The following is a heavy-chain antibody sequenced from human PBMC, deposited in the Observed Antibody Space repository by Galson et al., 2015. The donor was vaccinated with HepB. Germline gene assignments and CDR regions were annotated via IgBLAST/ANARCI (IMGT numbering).Heavy chain of an antibody. J-gene: IGHJ4*02. D-gene: IGHD6-19*01. CDR2: TYYRSKWYT. CDR3: ARSEGWFDY. CDR1: GDSVSSNSAA. Sequence: CAISGDSVSSNSAAWNWIRQSPSRGLEWLGRTYYRSKWYTGTAVSVKSRITINPDTSKNQFSLQLNSVTPEDTAVYYCARSEGWFDYWGQGTLVTDSS. V-gene: IGHV6-1*01.